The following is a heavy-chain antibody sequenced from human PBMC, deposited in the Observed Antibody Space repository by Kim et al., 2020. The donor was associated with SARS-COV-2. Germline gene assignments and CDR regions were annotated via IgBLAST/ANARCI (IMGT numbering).Heavy chain of an antibody. CDR2: IYYSGST. D-gene: IGHD4-17*01. Sequence: SETLSLTCTVSGGSISSYYWSWIRQPPGKGLEWIGYIYYSGSTNYNPSLKSRVTISVDTSKNQFSLKLSSVTAADTAVYYCARDKGNDYGAHYGMDVWGQGTTVTVSS. J-gene: IGHJ6*02. V-gene: IGHV4-59*01. CDR3: ARDKGNDYGAHYGMDV. CDR1: GGSISSYY.